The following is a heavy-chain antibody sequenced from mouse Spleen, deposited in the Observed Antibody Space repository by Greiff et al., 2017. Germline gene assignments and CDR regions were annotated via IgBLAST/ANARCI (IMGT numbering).Heavy chain of an antibody. V-gene: IGHV1-15*01. CDR3: TRSGGYYYDGSYGY. J-gene: IGHJ2*01. CDR2: IDPETGGT. CDR1: GYTFTDYE. D-gene: IGHD1-1*01. Sequence: LVESGAELVRPGASVTLSCKASGYTFTDYEMHWVKQTPVHGLEWIGAIDPETGGTAYNQKFKGKAILTADKSSSTAYMELRSLTSEDSAVYYCTRSGGYYYDGSYGYWGQGTTLTVSS.